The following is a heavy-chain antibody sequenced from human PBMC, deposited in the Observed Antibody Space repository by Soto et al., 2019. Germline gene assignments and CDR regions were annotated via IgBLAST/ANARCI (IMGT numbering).Heavy chain of an antibody. CDR2: ISYDGSNK. CDR3: ARVEEYIVVVPAAKDYYYGMDV. J-gene: IGHJ6*02. CDR1: GFTFSSYA. V-gene: IGHV3-30-3*01. D-gene: IGHD2-2*01. Sequence: GGSLRLSCAASGFTFSSYAMHWVRQAPGKGLEWVAVISYDGSNKYYADSVKGRFTISRDNSKNTLYLQMNSLRAEDTAVYYCARVEEYIVVVPAAKDYYYGMDVWGQGTTVTVSS.